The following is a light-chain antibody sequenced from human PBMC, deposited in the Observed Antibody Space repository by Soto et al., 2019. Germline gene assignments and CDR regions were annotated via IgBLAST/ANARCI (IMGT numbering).Light chain of an antibody. J-gene: IGKJ2*01. CDR2: AAS. CDR3: QQSYSAPYT. V-gene: IGKV1-39*01. CDR1: QTITNY. Sequence: DLQMAQSPSSLSASVGDRVTITCRPSQTITNYLNWYQQKAGKAPTLLIYAASNLQSGVPSRFSGGASGTDFTLTISNLQPEDFATYYCQQSYSAPYTFGQGTKLEIK.